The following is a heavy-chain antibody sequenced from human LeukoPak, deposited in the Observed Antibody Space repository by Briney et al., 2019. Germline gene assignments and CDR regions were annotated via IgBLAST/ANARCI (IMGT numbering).Heavy chain of an antibody. J-gene: IGHJ4*02. CDR2: INPNSGGT. CDR1: GYTFTGYY. CDR3: ARALDSFYDSSGYYYSPSGY. V-gene: IGHV1-2*02. Sequence: GASVKVSCKASGYTFTGYYMHWVRQAPGQGLEWMGWINPNSGGTNYAQKFQGRVTMTRDTSISTAYMELSRLRSDDTAVYYCARALDSFYDSSGYYYSPSGYWGQGTLVTVSS. D-gene: IGHD3-22*01.